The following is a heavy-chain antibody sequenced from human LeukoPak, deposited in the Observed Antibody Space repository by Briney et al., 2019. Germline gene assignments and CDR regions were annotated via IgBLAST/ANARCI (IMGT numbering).Heavy chain of an antibody. Sequence: GGSLRLSCAASGFTFSSYSMNWVRQAPGKGLEWVSSISSSSSYIYYADSVKGRFTISRDNAKNSLYLQMDSLRAEDTAVYYCARDPLYGGNIAWDYWGQGTLVTVSS. D-gene: IGHD4/OR15-4a*01. V-gene: IGHV3-21*01. J-gene: IGHJ4*02. CDR3: ARDPLYGGNIAWDY. CDR1: GFTFSSYS. CDR2: ISSSSSYI.